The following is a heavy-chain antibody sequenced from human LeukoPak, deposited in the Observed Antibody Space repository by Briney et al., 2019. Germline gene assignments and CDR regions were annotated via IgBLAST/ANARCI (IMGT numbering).Heavy chain of an antibody. D-gene: IGHD1-26*01. CDR1: GFTFSSYA. Sequence: GGSLRLSCAASGFTFSSYAMSWVRQAPGKGLEWVSSISSSSSYIYYADSVKGRFTISRDNAKNSLYLQMNSLRAEDTAVYYCAREGALVGAKAFDIWGQGTMVTVSS. J-gene: IGHJ3*02. V-gene: IGHV3-21*01. CDR2: ISSSSSYI. CDR3: AREGALVGAKAFDI.